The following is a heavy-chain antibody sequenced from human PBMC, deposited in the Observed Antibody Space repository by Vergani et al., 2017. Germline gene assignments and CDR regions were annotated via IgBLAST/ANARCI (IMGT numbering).Heavy chain of an antibody. CDR1: GFTFSSYA. D-gene: IGHD5-18*01. J-gene: IGHJ6*02. V-gene: IGHV3-30*07. Sequence: VQLVESGGGLVQPGGSLRLSCAASGFTFSSYAMHWVRQAPGKGLEWVAVISYDGSNKYYADSVKGRFTISRDNSKNTLYLQMNSLRAEDTAVYYCVKGYSYGYGEYYYYYYGMDVWGQGTTVTVSS. CDR3: VKGYSYGYGEYYYYYYGMDV. CDR2: ISYDGSNK.